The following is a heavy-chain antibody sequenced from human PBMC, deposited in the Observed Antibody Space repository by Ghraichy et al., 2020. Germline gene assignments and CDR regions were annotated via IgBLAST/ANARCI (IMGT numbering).Heavy chain of an antibody. Sequence: SETLSLTCSVSGDSVSSGTYYWSWIRQPPGKGLEWIGYLSYSGNPNYNPSLKSRATISVDTPKNQFSLKLTSVTAADTAVYYCARVSDDIVTGYSAPGWIDYWGQGTLVTVSS. CDR2: LSYSGNP. J-gene: IGHJ4*02. CDR3: ARVSDDIVTGYSAPGWIDY. D-gene: IGHD3-9*01. CDR1: GDSVSSGTYY. V-gene: IGHV4-61*01.